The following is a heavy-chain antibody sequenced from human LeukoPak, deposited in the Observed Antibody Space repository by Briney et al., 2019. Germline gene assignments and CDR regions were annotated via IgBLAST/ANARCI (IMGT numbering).Heavy chain of an antibody. Sequence: PAGSLRLSCAASGFTFSSYSMNWVRQAPRKGLEWVSYISSSSSTIYYADSVKGRFTISSDNAKNSLYLQMNSLRAEDTAVYYCARAGGPRDFDYWGQGTLVTVSS. J-gene: IGHJ4*02. V-gene: IGHV3-48*04. CDR2: ISSSSSTI. CDR1: GFTFSSYS. D-gene: IGHD3-10*01. CDR3: ARAGGPRDFDY.